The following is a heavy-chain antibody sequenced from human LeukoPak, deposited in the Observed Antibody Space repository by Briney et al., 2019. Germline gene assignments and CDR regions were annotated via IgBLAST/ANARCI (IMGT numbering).Heavy chain of an antibody. D-gene: IGHD4-17*01. CDR3: ARDTHYGDYEPPI. CDR1: GGSISSSSYY. V-gene: IGHV4-39*02. Sequence: SETLSLTCTVSGGSISSSSYYWGWIRQPPGKGLEWIGSIYYSGSTYYNPSLKSRVTISVDTSKNQFSLKLSSVTAADTAVYYCARDTHYGDYEPPIWGQGTMVTVSS. J-gene: IGHJ3*02. CDR2: IYYSGST.